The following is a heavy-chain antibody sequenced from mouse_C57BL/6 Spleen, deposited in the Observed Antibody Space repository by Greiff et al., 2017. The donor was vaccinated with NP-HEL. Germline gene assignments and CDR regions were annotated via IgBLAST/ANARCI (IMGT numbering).Heavy chain of an antibody. D-gene: IGHD3-1*01. CDR1: GFTFSSYA. J-gene: IGHJ4*01. CDR3: ARDRGRVMDY. Sequence: EVKLMESGGGLVKPGGSLKLSCAASGFTFSSYAMSWVRQTPEKRLEWVATISDGGSYTYYPDNVKGRFTISRDNAKNNLYLQMSHLKSEDTAMYYCARDRGRVMDYWGQGTSVTVSS. CDR2: ISDGGSYT. V-gene: IGHV5-4*01.